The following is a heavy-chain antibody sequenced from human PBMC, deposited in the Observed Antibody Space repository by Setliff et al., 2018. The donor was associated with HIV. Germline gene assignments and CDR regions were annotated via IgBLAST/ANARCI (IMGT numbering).Heavy chain of an antibody. J-gene: IGHJ6*03. CDR1: GYTFINYH. CDR3: ARVPVSNYYYMDV. Sequence: GASVKVSCKASGYTFINYHITWVRQAPGQGLEWVGSISASGINTNYTQGRVTMTTDISTSTAYMELRSLRSADSAVYYCARVPVSNYYYMDVWGKGTTVTVSS. V-gene: IGHV1-18*01. CDR2: ISASGINT.